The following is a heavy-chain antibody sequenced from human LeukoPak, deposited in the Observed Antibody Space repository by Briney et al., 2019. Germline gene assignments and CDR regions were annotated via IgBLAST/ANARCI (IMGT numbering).Heavy chain of an antibody. Sequence: SETLSLTCTVSGGSISSRSYYWGWIRQPPGKGLEWIGSIYYSGSTYYNPSLQSRVTISVDTSKNQFSLKLSSVTAADTAVYYCARIVVADFDYWGQGTLVTVSS. V-gene: IGHV4-39*01. J-gene: IGHJ4*02. CDR1: GGSISSRSYY. D-gene: IGHD3-22*01. CDR3: ARIVVADFDY. CDR2: IYYSGST.